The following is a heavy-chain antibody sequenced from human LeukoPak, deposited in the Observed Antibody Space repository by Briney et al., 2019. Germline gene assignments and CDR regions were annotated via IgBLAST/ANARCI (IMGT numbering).Heavy chain of an antibody. CDR2: IYSGGST. V-gene: IGHV3-53*01. CDR3: ARSYSYGPPGYFDL. J-gene: IGHJ2*01. D-gene: IGHD5-18*01. CDR1: GFTVSSNY. Sequence: GGSLRLSCAASGFTVSSNYMSWVRQAPGKGLEWVSVIYSGGSTYYADSVKGRFTISRDNSKNTLYLQTNSLRAEDTAVYYCARSYSYGPPGYFDLWGRGTLVTVSS.